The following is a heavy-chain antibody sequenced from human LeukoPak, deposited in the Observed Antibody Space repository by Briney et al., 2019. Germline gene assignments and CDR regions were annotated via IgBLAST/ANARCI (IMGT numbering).Heavy chain of an antibody. V-gene: IGHV1-69*04. Sequence: SVEVSCKASGGTFSSYAINWVRQAPGQGLEWMGRIIPILGIANYAQKFQGRVTITADKSTSTAYMELSSLRSEDTAVYYCASFGGVVVVVAATPLYYYYYMDVWGKGTTVTVSS. CDR1: GGTFSSYA. CDR3: ASFGGVVVVVAATPLYYYYYMDV. CDR2: IIPILGIA. J-gene: IGHJ6*03. D-gene: IGHD2-15*01.